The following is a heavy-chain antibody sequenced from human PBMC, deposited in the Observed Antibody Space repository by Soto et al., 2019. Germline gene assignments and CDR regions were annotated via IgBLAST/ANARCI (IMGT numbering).Heavy chain of an antibody. CDR1: GDSVSSNSAA. V-gene: IGHV6-1*01. Sequence: SQTLSLTCVISGDSVSSNSAAWNWIRQSPSRGLEWLGRTYYRSKWYNDYAVSVKSRITINPDTSKNQFSLQLNSVTPEDTAVYYCARDSKQQLGERSSYYYYGMDVWGQGTTVTAP. J-gene: IGHJ6*02. CDR3: ARDSKQQLGERSSYYYYGMDV. CDR2: TYYRSKWYN. D-gene: IGHD6-13*01.